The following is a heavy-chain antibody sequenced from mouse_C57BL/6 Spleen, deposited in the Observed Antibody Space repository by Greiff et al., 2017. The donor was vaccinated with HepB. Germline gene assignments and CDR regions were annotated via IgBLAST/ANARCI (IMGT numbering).Heavy chain of an antibody. CDR3: ARKGITTVVADWYFDV. J-gene: IGHJ1*03. V-gene: IGHV1-53*01. CDR1: GYTFTSYW. CDR2: INPSNGGT. D-gene: IGHD1-1*01. Sequence: QVQLQQPGTELVKPGASVKLSCKASGYTFTSYWMHWVKQRPGQGLEWIGNINPSNGGTNYNEKFKSKATLTVDKSSSTAYMQLSSLTSEDSAVYYCARKGITTVVADWYFDVWGTGTTVTVSS.